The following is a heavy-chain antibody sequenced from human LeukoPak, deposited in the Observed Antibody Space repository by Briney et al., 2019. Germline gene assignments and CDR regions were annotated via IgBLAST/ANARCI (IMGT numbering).Heavy chain of an antibody. Sequence: GGSLRLSCAASGFTFDDYAMHWVRQAPGKGLDWVSGISWNSGSIGYADSVKGRFTISRDNAKNSLYLQMNSLRAEDTALYYCAKDLLSPVYGGNSGYDYWGQGTLVTVSS. CDR3: AKDLLSPVYGGNSGYDY. CDR2: ISWNSGSI. CDR1: GFTFDDYA. V-gene: IGHV3-9*01. D-gene: IGHD4-23*01. J-gene: IGHJ4*02.